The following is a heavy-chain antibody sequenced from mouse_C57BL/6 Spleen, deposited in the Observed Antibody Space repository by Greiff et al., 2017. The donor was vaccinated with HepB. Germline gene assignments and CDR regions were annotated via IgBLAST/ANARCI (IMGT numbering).Heavy chain of an antibody. D-gene: IGHD4-1*02. Sequence: EVKLVESGEGLVKPGGSLKLSCAASGFTFSSYAMSWVRQTPEKRLEWVAYISSGGDYIYYADTVKGRFTISRDNARNTLYLQMSSLKSEDTAMYYCTRGSTGNYFDYWGQGTTLTVSS. CDR2: ISSGGDYI. J-gene: IGHJ2*01. V-gene: IGHV5-9-1*02. CDR3: TRGSTGNYFDY. CDR1: GFTFSSYA.